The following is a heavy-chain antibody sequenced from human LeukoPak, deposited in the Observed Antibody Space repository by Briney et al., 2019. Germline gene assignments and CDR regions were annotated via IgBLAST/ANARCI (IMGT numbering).Heavy chain of an antibody. D-gene: IGHD2-21*02. V-gene: IGHV3-7*01. CDR2: IKQDGSEK. Sequence: GGSLRLSCAASGFTFSDYWMSWVRQAPGKGLEWVANIKQDGSEKYYMDSVKGRFTISKDNAKNSLYLQMNSLRAEDTAVYYCARRGGGDRPHAFDIWGQGTMVTVSS. CDR3: ARRGGGDRPHAFDI. CDR1: GFTFSDYW. J-gene: IGHJ3*02.